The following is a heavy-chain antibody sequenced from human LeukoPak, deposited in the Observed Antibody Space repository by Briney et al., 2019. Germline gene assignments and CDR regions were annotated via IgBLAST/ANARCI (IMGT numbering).Heavy chain of an antibody. D-gene: IGHD2-15*01. CDR1: GYTFTSYG. CDR2: SSPYNGNT. Sequence: ASVKVSCKASGYTFTSYGFTWVRQAPGQGLEWMGWSSPYNGNTNYAQKFQGRVTMTTDTSTSTAYMELSRLRSDDTAVYYCASPPDCSGGSCLNYWGQGTLVTVSS. CDR3: ASPPDCSGGSCLNY. V-gene: IGHV1-18*01. J-gene: IGHJ4*02.